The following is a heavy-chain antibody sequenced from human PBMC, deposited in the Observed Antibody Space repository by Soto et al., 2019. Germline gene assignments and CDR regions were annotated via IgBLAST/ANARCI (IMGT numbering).Heavy chain of an antibody. V-gene: IGHV3-33*01. CDR2: IWYDGSNK. CDR3: AREREWILAAHTTYYFDY. D-gene: IGHD6-6*01. J-gene: IGHJ4*02. CDR1: GFTFSSYG. Sequence: GGSLRLSCAASGFTFSSYGMHWVRQAPGKGLEWVAVIWYDGSNKYYADSVKGRFTISRDNSKNTLYLQMNSLRAEDTAVYYCAREREWILAAHTTYYFDYWGQGTLVTVSS.